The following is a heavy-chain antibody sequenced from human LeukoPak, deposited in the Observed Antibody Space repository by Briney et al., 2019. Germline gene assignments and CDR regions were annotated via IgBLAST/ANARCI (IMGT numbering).Heavy chain of an antibody. CDR2: IYHSGST. V-gene: IGHV4-39*07. D-gene: IGHD5-18*01. Sequence: NPSETLSLTCTVSGGSISSSSYYWGWIRQPPGKGLEWIGSIYHSGSTYYNPSLKSRVTISVDTSKNQFSLKLSSVTAADTAVYYCARSMYSYGPHGGRNFDYWGQGTLVTVSS. CDR1: GGSISSSSYY. CDR3: ARSMYSYGPHGGRNFDY. J-gene: IGHJ4*02.